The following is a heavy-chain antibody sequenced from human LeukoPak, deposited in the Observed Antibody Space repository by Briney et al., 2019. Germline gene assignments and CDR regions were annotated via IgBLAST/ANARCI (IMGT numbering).Heavy chain of an antibody. CDR3: ARGPGSGNLDS. Sequence: SETLSLTCTVSGGSISGYFWFWIRQPPGKGLEYIAYVYNSGSTNYNPSLKSRVTISADTSGNQFSLKLRSVTAADTAVYYCARGPGSGNLDSWGQGTLVTVSS. D-gene: IGHD3-10*01. CDR1: GGSISGYF. J-gene: IGHJ4*02. CDR2: VYNSGST. V-gene: IGHV4-59*01.